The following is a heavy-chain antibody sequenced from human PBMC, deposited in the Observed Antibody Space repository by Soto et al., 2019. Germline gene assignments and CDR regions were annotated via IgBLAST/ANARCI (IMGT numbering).Heavy chain of an antibody. CDR3: AREPRYCRGGSCSITGDAYDI. V-gene: IGHV3-66*01. D-gene: IGHD2-15*01. J-gene: IGHJ3*02. CDR1: GFIVSDTY. Sequence: GGSLRLSCTASGFIVSDTYVNWVRQTPGKGLEWVSVISNRGDTHYADSVRGRFSLSRDISDNTLHLQMNNLRVEDTAVYYCAREPRYCRGGSCSITGDAYDIWGQGTMVTVSS. CDR2: ISNRGDT.